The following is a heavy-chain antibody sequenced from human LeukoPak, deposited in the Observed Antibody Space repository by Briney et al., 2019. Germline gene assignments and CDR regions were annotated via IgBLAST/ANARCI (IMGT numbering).Heavy chain of an antibody. CDR2: MNPNTGNT. CDR1: GHTFTSYD. V-gene: IGHV1-8*01. D-gene: IGHD3-10*01. Sequence: ASVKVSCKASGHTFTSYDIQWVRQATGQGLEWMGWMNPNTGNTGYAQNFQGRVTMTRDASISTAYVELSSLRSDDTGVYYCARFHYGSGNYHYNGLDVWGQGTTVTVSS. J-gene: IGHJ6*02. CDR3: ARFHYGSGNYHYNGLDV.